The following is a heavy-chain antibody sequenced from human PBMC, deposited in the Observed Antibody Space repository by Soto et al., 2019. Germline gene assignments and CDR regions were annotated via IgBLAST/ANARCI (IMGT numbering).Heavy chain of an antibody. CDR2: INHSGST. V-gene: IGHV4-34*01. D-gene: IGHD3-16*01. J-gene: IGHJ5*02. Sequence: QVQLQQWGAGLLKPSETLSLTCAVYGGSFSGYYWSWIRQPPGKGLEWIGEINHSGSTNYNPSLKSRVTISVDTSKNQFSLKLSSVTAADTAVYYCARGGGGYWFDPWGQGTLVTVCS. CDR1: GGSFSGYY. CDR3: ARGGGGYWFDP.